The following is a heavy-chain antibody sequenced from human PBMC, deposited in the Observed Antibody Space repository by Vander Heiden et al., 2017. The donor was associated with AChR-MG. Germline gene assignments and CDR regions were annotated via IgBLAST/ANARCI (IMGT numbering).Heavy chain of an antibody. J-gene: IGHJ4*02. CDR2: IIPIFGTA. CDR1: GGTLSSYS. Sequence: QVQLVQSGAEVKKPGSSVMVSCKASGGTLSSYSISWVRKAPGQGLEWMGGIIPIFGTANYAQKVQGRVTITAEESTSTAYMELSSLRSEDTAVYYCARGLTRYSGSYSAQYYFDYWGQGTLVTVSS. CDR3: ARGLTRYSGSYSAQYYFDY. V-gene: IGHV1-69*01. D-gene: IGHD1-26*01.